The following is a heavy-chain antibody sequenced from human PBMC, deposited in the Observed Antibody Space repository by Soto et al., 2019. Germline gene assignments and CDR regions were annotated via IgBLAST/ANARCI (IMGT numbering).Heavy chain of an antibody. CDR3: AILSN. CDR2: IYSDGTT. D-gene: IGHD6-6*01. CDR1: VFTVSSND. Sequence: VGSLRLSCAASVFTVSSNDMNCVRQAPGKWLEWLSIIYSDGTTNCADSVKGRFTISRDNFKNTLYLQMNNLRAEDTAVYYCAILSNWGQGTLVSVSS. V-gene: IGHV3-53*01. J-gene: IGHJ4*02.